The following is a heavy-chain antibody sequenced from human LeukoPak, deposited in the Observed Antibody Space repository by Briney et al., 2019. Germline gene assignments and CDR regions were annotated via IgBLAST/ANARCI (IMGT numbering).Heavy chain of an antibody. Sequence: GGSLRLSCAVSGFTFSSYAMHWVRQAPGKGLEYVSAISSNGGSTYYENSVKGRFTISRDNSKNTLYLQMGSLRAEDMAVFYCARESAVAGPFDYWGQGTLVTVSS. V-gene: IGHV3-64*01. CDR1: GFTFSSYA. J-gene: IGHJ4*02. CDR3: ARESAVAGPFDY. CDR2: ISSNGGST. D-gene: IGHD6-19*01.